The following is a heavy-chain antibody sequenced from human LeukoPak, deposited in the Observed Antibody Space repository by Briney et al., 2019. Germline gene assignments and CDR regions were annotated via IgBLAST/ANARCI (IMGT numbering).Heavy chain of an antibody. V-gene: IGHV3-48*03. D-gene: IGHD3-22*01. CDR3: AREDSRDALDI. Sequence: HPGGSLRLSCEGSGFTFSSFEMNWVRQAPGKGLEWLSYIGSGGRTIYYADSVKGRFTISRDNARNSLYLQMNSLRAEDTAVYHCAREDSRDALDIWGQGTMATVSS. CDR1: GFTFSSFE. CDR2: IGSGGRTI. J-gene: IGHJ3*02.